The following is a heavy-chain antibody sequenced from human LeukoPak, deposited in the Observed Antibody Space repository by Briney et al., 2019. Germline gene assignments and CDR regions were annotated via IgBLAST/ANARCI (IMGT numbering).Heavy chain of an antibody. CDR3: ARDIRHDY. CDR1: GYTFTGYY. CDR2: INPNSGGT. Sequence: ASVTVSCLASGYTFTGYYMHWVRQAPGQGLEWMGWINPNSGGTNYAQKFQSRVTMTRDTSINTAYMELSRLGSDDTAVYYCARDIRHDYWGQGTLVTVSS. V-gene: IGHV1-2*02. J-gene: IGHJ4*02.